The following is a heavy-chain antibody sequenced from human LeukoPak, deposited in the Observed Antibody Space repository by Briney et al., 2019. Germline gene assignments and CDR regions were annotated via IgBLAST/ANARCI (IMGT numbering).Heavy chain of an antibody. V-gene: IGHV2-70*11. J-gene: IGHJ6*02. CDR2: IDWDDDK. Sequence: SGPTLVKPTQTLTLTCTFSGFSLSTSGMCVSWIRHPPGKALEWLARIDWDDDKYYSTSLKTRLTISKDTSKNQVVLTMTNMDPVDTATYYCARIHTLTTSDGMDVWGQGTTVTVSS. CDR1: GFSLSTSGMC. CDR3: ARIHTLTTSDGMDV. D-gene: IGHD4-11*01.